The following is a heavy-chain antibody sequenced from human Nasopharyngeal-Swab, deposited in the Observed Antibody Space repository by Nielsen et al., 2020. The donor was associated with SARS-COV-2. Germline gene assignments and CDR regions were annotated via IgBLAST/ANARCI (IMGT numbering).Heavy chain of an antibody. CDR1: GFTFSRYA. D-gene: IGHD3-10*01. Sequence: GGSLRLSCAAAGFTFSRYAMHWVRQAPGKGLEWVAVISSDGSNRDYADSVKGRFIISRDNFQNTLYLQMDSLRPEDTAVYYCAKLPSSRMIRDYWGQGTLVTVSS. V-gene: IGHV3-30*18. J-gene: IGHJ4*02. CDR3: AKLPSSRMIRDY. CDR2: ISSDGSNR.